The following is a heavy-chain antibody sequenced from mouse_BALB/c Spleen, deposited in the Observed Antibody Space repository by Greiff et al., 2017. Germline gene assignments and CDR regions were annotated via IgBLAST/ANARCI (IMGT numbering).Heavy chain of an antibody. J-gene: IGHJ3*01. D-gene: IGHD2-2*01. CDR3: ARNGGYDGAWFAY. V-gene: IGHV2-2*02. CDR2: IWSGGST. CDR1: GFSLTSYG. Sequence: VMLVESGPGLVQPSQSLSITCTVSGFSLTSYGVHWVRQSPGKGLEWLGVIWSGGSTDYNAAFISRLSISKDNSKSQVFCKMNSLQANDTAIDYGARNGGYDGAWFAYWGQGTLVTVSA.